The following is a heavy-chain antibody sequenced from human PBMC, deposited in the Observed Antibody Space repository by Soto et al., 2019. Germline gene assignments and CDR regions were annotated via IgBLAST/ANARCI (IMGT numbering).Heavy chain of an antibody. CDR2: IYYSGST. Sequence: QVQLQESGPGLVKPSETLSLTCTVSGGSISSYYWSWIRQPPGKGLEWIGYIYYSGSTNYNPSLKSRVTISVDTSKNLSSLKLSSVPAADTAVYYCARLYGLDAFDIRGQGTMVTVSS. V-gene: IGHV4-59*08. J-gene: IGHJ3*02. D-gene: IGHD3-16*02. CDR1: GGSISSYY. CDR3: ARLYGLDAFDI.